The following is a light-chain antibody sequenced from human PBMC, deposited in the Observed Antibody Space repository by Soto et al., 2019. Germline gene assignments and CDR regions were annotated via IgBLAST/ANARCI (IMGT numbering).Light chain of an antibody. V-gene: IGKV1-5*03. CDR1: QSISSW. CDR3: QQYNSYSLT. CDR2: RTS. Sequence: DIQMTQSPSTLSASVGDRVTITCRASQSISSWLAWYQQKPGKAPNLLIYRTSSLESGVPSRFSGSGSGTEFTLTISRLQPDDFATYYCQQYNSYSLTFGPGTKVDIK. J-gene: IGKJ3*01.